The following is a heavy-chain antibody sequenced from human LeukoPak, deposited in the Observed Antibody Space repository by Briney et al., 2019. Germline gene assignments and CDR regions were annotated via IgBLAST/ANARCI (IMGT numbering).Heavy chain of an antibody. CDR1: GCSISTSSYY. Sequence: NPSETLSLTCTVSGCSISTSSYYWGWVRQPPGKGLEWIGSIYYSGSTYYNPALKSRVTISVDTSKNQFSLKLSSVTAADTAVYYCARQEYYGSGSYDWGQGTLVTVSS. CDR2: IYYSGST. V-gene: IGHV4-39*07. CDR3: ARQEYYGSGSYD. D-gene: IGHD3-10*01. J-gene: IGHJ4*02.